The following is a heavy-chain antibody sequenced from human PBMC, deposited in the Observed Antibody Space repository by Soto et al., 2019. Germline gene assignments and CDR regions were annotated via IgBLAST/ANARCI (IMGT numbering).Heavy chain of an antibody. Sequence: SETLSLTCTVSGGSISSYYWSWIRQPAGKGLEWIGRIYTSGSTNYNPSLKSRVTMSVDTSKNQFSLKLSSVTAADTAVYYCAREGDCGGDCNDAFDIWGQGTMVTVS. J-gene: IGHJ3*02. CDR3: AREGDCGGDCNDAFDI. D-gene: IGHD2-21*02. V-gene: IGHV4-4*07. CDR2: IYTSGST. CDR1: GGSISSYY.